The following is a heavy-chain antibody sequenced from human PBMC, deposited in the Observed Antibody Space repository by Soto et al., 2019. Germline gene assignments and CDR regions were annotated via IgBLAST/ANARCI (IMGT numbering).Heavy chain of an antibody. CDR3: AIGGFTFDT. CDR2: TWSDGSNK. CDR1: GLTFSNYG. V-gene: IGHV3-33*01. Sequence: QVQLVESGGGVVQPGRSLRLSCAASGLTFSNYGMHWVRQAPGKGLEWVAVTWSDGSNKYYADPVKGRFTISRDNAKNTLYLQMNSPSADATAVYYCAIGGFTFDTWGQGTLVTVSS. J-gene: IGHJ4*02. D-gene: IGHD3-10*01.